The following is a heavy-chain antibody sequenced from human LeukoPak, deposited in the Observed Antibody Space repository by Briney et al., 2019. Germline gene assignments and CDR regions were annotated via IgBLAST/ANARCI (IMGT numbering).Heavy chain of an antibody. CDR3: ARASMGYSSSWYFDY. CDR2: IYHSGSS. Sequence: ETLSLTCTVSGGSISSYYWSWIRQPPGKGLEWIGYIYHSGSSNYNPSLKGRVTISVDTSKKQFSLKLSSGTAADTAVYYCARASMGYSSSWYFDYWGQGTLVTVSS. CDR1: GGSISSYY. J-gene: IGHJ4*02. V-gene: IGHV4-59*01. D-gene: IGHD6-13*01.